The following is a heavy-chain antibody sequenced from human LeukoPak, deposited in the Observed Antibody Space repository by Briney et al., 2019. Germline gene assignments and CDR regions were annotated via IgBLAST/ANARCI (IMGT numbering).Heavy chain of an antibody. CDR3: ARLSTVTTSFDY. CDR2: IYTSGTT. J-gene: IGHJ4*02. D-gene: IGHD4-17*01. Sequence: PSQTLSLTCTVSGGSISSYYWSWIRQPAGKGLEWIGRIYTSGTTHYNPSLKSRVTMSVDTSKNQFSLKLSSVTAADTAVYYCARLSTVTTSFDYWGQGTLVTVSS. V-gene: IGHV4-4*07. CDR1: GGSISSYY.